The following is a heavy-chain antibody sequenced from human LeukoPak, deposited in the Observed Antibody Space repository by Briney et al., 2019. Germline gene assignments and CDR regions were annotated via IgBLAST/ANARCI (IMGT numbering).Heavy chain of an antibody. Sequence: GGSLRLSCAASGFTFTNFAMTWVRQAPGKGLEWVSTIGGGGTITYYADSVKGRFTISRDNSKNTLSLQMNSLRAEDTAVYYCAKDRLLGWGQGTLVTVSS. CDR3: AKDRLLG. D-gene: IGHD2-15*01. CDR2: IGGGGTIT. J-gene: IGHJ4*02. V-gene: IGHV3-23*01. CDR1: GFTFTNFA.